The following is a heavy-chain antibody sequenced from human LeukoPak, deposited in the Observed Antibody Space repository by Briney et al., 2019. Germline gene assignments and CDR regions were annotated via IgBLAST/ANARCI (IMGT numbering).Heavy chain of an antibody. Sequence: PGRSLRLSCAASRFTFSSYGMHWVRQAPGKGLEWVAVIWYDGSNKYYADSVKGRFTISRDNSKNTLYLQMNSLRAEDTAVYYCAKDLIAARHFDYWGQGTLVTVSS. CDR2: IWYDGSNK. V-gene: IGHV3-33*06. CDR1: RFTFSSYG. D-gene: IGHD6-6*01. CDR3: AKDLIAARHFDY. J-gene: IGHJ4*02.